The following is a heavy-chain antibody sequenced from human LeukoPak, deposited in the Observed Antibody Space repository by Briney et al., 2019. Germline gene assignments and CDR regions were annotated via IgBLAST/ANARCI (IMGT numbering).Heavy chain of an antibody. V-gene: IGHV3-21*01. CDR1: GFAFSTYS. Sequence: GGSLRLSCAASGFAFSTYSMIWVRQTPGKDLEWVSSISSTSTYIYYADSVKGRFTISRDNARNSLYLQMNSLRADDTAVYYGATVSPQEQSGVAPPDSGARGPLVPVS. J-gene: IGHJ4*02. CDR2: ISSTSTYI. D-gene: IGHD3-10*01. CDR3: ATVSPQEQSGVAPPDS.